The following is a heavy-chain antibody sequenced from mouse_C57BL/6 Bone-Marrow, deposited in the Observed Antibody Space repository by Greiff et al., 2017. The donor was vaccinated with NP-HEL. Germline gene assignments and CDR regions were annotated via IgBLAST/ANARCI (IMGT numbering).Heavy chain of an antibody. J-gene: IGHJ2*01. D-gene: IGHD2-3*01. Sequence: VQLKESGPGLVKPSQSLSLTCSVTGYSITSGYYWNWIRQFPGNKLEWMGYISYDGSNNYNPSLKNRISITRDTSKNQFFLKLNSVTTEDTATYYCARAFDGYYVLYFDYWGQGTTLTVSS. CDR3: ARAFDGYYVLYFDY. CDR2: ISYDGSN. CDR1: GYSITSGYY. V-gene: IGHV3-6*01.